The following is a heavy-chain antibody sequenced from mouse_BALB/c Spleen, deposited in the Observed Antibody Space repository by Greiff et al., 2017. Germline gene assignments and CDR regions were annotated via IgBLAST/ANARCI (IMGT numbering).Heavy chain of an antibody. CDR1: GYTFTSYW. D-gene: IGHD2-10*02. CDR2: IYPSDSYT. J-gene: IGHJ4*01. Sequence: QVQLQQPGAELVRPGASVKLSCKASGYTFTSYWINWVKQRPGQGLEWIGNIYPSDSYTNYNQKFKDKATLTVDKSSSTAYMQLSSPTSEDSAVYYCTYGNYYAMDCWGQGTSVTVSS. CDR3: TYGNYYAMDC. V-gene: IGHV1-69*02.